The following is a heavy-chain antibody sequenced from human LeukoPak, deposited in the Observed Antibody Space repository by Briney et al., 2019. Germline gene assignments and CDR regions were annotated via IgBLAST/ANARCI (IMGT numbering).Heavy chain of an antibody. CDR3: AKDTGTDYYDSSGYYGGFDP. CDR2: IRYDGSNK. J-gene: IGHJ5*02. D-gene: IGHD3-22*01. CDR1: GFTFSSYG. Sequence: GGSLRLSCAASGFTFSSYGMHWVRQAPGKGLEWVAFIRYDGSNKYYADSVKGRFTISRDNSKNTLYLQMNSPRAEDTAVYYCAKDTGTDYYDSSGYYGGFDPWGQGTLVTVSS. V-gene: IGHV3-30*02.